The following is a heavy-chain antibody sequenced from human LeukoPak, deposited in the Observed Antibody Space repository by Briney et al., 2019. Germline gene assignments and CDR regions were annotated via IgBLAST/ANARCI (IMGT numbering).Heavy chain of an antibody. Sequence: ASVKVSCKASGYTFTGYYMHWVRQAPGQGLEWMGWINPNSGGTNYAQKFQGRVTMTRDTSISTAYMELSRLRSDDTAVYYCAFGIAAAGTVLSNWFDPWGQGTLVTVSS. D-gene: IGHD6-13*01. CDR2: INPNSGGT. V-gene: IGHV1-2*02. CDR3: AFGIAAAGTVLSNWFDP. CDR1: GYTFTGYY. J-gene: IGHJ5*02.